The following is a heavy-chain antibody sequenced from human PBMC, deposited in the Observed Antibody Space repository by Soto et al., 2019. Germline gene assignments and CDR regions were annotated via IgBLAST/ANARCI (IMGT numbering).Heavy chain of an antibody. D-gene: IGHD3-22*01. J-gene: IGHJ4*02. CDR1: GCTFSSYA. CDR3: ARGGHYYDSSGYYDYSGSYYFDS. Sequence: ASVKVSCKASGCTFSSYAMSWVRQAPGQGLEWMGGIIAIFGTANYAQKFQGRVTITTDKSTSTAYMELSSLRSEDTAVYYCARGGHYYDSSGYYDYSGSYYFDSWGQGTLVTVSS. CDR2: IIAIFGTA. V-gene: IGHV1-69*05.